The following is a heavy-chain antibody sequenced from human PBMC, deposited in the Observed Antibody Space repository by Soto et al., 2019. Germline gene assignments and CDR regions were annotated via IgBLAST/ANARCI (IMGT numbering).Heavy chain of an antibody. J-gene: IGHJ1*01. D-gene: IGHD2-2*01. Sequence: SETLSLTCAVYGGSFSGYYWYWIRQPPGKGLEWIGEMLPSGSTDYNPSLESRVTISVDTSKNQFSLKLTSVTAADTGVYYCARGSSNASWVLQYWGQGSPVTVSS. CDR1: GGSFSGYY. CDR2: MLPSGST. CDR3: ARGSSNASWVLQY. V-gene: IGHV4-34*01.